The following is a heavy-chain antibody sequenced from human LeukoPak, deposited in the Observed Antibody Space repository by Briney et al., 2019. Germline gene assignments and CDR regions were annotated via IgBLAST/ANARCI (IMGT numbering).Heavy chain of an antibody. D-gene: IGHD3-3*01. CDR2: INPNSGGT. CDR3: ARALGWLGAFDI. Sequence: ASVKVSCKASGYTFTGYCLHWVRQAPGQGLEWMGWINPNSGGTNDAQKFQGRVTMTKDTSISTAYMELSRLRSDDTAVYYCARALGWLGAFDIWGQGTMVTVSS. CDR1: GYTFTGYC. J-gene: IGHJ3*02. V-gene: IGHV1-2*02.